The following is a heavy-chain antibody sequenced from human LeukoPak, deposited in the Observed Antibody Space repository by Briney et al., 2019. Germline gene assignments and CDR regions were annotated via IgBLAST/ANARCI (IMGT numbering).Heavy chain of an antibody. J-gene: IGHJ4*02. V-gene: IGHV3-9*01. CDR3: AKDSYSSSWYAAAFDY. CDR2: ISWNSGSI. CDR1: GFTFDDYA. Sequence: HPGRSLRLSCAASGFTFDDYAMRWVRQAPGKGLEWVSGISWNSGSIGYADSVKGRFTISRDNAKNSLYLQMNSLRAEDTALYYCAKDSYSSSWYAAAFDYWGQGTLGTVSS. D-gene: IGHD6-13*01.